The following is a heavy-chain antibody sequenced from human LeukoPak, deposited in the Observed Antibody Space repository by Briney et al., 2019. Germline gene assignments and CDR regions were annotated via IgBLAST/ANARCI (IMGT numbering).Heavy chain of an antibody. D-gene: IGHD2-15*01. CDR1: GGSISNYY. J-gene: IGHJ6*03. CDR3: ARPSRPRYCSGGSCYSTYYMDV. V-gene: IGHV4-59*12. CDR2: IYYSGDT. Sequence: SETLSLTCTVSGGSISNYYWSWIRQPPGKGLEWIGYIYYSGDTKYNPSLKSRVTISVDTSKKQFSLKLNSVTAADTAVYYCARPSRPRYCSGGSCYSTYYMDVWGKGTTVTVSS.